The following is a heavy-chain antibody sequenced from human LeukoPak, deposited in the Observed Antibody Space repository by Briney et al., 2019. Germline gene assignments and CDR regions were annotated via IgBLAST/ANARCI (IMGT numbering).Heavy chain of an antibody. CDR2: INSDGSST. D-gene: IGHD3-16*01. J-gene: IGHJ3*02. CDR3: ARDLIIWGASLLGAFDI. Sequence: PGGSLRLSCASSGFTFSNYWMHWVRQAPGKGLVWVSHINSDGSSTSYADSVKGRFTISRDNAKNTLYLQMNSLRAEDTAVYYCARDLIIWGASLLGAFDIWGQGTMVTVSS. V-gene: IGHV3-74*01. CDR1: GFTFSNYW.